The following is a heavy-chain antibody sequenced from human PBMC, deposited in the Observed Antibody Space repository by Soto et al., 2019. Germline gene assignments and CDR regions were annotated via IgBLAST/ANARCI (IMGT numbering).Heavy chain of an antibody. Sequence: VQLLESVGGLVQPGGSLRLSCAASGFTFSTHGMHWVRQAPGKGLEWVAVISYDGSNKYYADSVKGRFTISRYNSKNTLYLQMNSLRPEDTAVYYCTKSKYQGSYYGTDVWGQGTTVTVSS. J-gene: IGHJ6*02. CDR1: GFTFSTHG. V-gene: IGHV3-30*18. D-gene: IGHD2-2*01. CDR3: TKSKYQGSYYGTDV. CDR2: ISYDGSNK.